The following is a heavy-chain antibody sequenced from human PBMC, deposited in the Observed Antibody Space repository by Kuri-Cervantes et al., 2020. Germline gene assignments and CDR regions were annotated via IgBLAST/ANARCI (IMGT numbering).Heavy chain of an antibody. V-gene: IGHV1-46*01. Sequence: ASVMVSCKASAYTFSNYYMHWLRQAPGQGLEWMGIINPSGGRASYTQNSQGRVTMTRDTSTSTVYMELSSLRSEDTAVYYCAKGHGRHGSGRLSYYYYGMDVWGQGTTVTVSS. D-gene: IGHD3-10*01. CDR1: AYTFSNYY. CDR2: INPSGGRA. J-gene: IGHJ6*02. CDR3: AKGHGRHGSGRLSYYYYGMDV.